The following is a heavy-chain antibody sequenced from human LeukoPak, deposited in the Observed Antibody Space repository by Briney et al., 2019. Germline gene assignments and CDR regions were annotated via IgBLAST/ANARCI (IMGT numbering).Heavy chain of an antibody. D-gene: IGHD3-10*01. Sequence: PSETLSLTCTVSGGSISSYYWSWIRQPPVKGLEWIGYIYYSGSTNYNPSLKSRVTISVDMSKNQFSLKLSSVTAADTAVYYCARDLRSSSFGEFNYWGQGTLVTVSS. CDR2: IYYSGST. CDR3: ARDLRSSSFGEFNY. J-gene: IGHJ4*02. V-gene: IGHV4-59*01. CDR1: GGSISSYY.